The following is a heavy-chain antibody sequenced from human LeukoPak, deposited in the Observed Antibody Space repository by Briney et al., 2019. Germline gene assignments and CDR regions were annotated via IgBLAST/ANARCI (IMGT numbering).Heavy chain of an antibody. CDR2: IYTRGST. V-gene: IGHV4-4*09. D-gene: IGHD6-6*01. CDR1: VGSLSRYF. CDR3: ARSRIAAPRGMPDFDY. Sequence: SETLSLSCTVSVGSLSRYFWSWIRPPPGKGLEWIGYIYTRGSTKYNRSLKSRVTISVDTSKNQFSLKLSSVTAADTAVYYCARSRIAAPRGMPDFDYWGQGTLVTVSS. J-gene: IGHJ4*02.